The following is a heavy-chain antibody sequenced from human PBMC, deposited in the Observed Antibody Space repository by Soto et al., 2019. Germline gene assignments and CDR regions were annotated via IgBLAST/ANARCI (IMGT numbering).Heavy chain of an antibody. J-gene: IGHJ5*02. CDR3: ARSAILAYCGGDCYSP. Sequence: GASVKVSCKASGYTFTSYGISWVRQAPGQGLEWMGWISAYNGNTNYAQKLQGRVTMTTDTSTSTAYMELRSLRSDDTAVYYCARSAILAYCGGDCYSPWGQGTLVTVSS. V-gene: IGHV1-18*04. CDR2: ISAYNGNT. CDR1: GYTFTSYG. D-gene: IGHD2-21*02.